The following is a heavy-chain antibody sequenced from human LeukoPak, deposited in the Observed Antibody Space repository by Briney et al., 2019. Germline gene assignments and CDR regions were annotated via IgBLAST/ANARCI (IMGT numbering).Heavy chain of an antibody. V-gene: IGHV3-23*01. J-gene: IGHJ4*02. Sequence: GGSLRLSCAASGFTFSNYAMGWVRQAPGKGLEWVSGISGSDYAYYTDSVKGRFTISRDNSKNTLYLQMNTLRAEDTAVYYRAKGVRYLDWWILDYWGQGTLVPVSS. CDR3: AKGVRYLDWWILDY. CDR2: ISGSDYA. CDR1: GFTFSNYA. D-gene: IGHD3-9*01.